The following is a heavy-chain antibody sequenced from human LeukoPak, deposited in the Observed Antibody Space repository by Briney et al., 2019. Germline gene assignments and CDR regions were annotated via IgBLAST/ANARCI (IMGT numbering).Heavy chain of an antibody. CDR2: ISYDGGNK. D-gene: IGHD2-15*01. CDR3: ARDHKPRNYCSGGTCHSYYNAMDV. J-gene: IGHJ6*04. CDR1: GFTFNTYA. Sequence: ARSLRLSCAASGFTFNTYAMHWVRQAPGKGLEWVAVISYDGGNKYYADSVKGRFTMSRDNSKNTLYLQMNSLRAEDTAVYYCARDHKPRNYCSGGTCHSYYNAMDVWGKGTTVTVSS. V-gene: IGHV3-30*04.